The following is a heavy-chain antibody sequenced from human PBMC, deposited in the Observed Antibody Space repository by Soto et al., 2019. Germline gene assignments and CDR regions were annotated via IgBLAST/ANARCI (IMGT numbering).Heavy chain of an antibody. V-gene: IGHV2-5*01. CDR1: GFSLSSSGVG. CDR3: AHSPFSSGWYLTGRFGS. CDR2: IYWNDDK. J-gene: IGHJ4*02. Sequence: QITLKQSGPTLVKPTQTLTLTCTFSGFSLSSSGVGVGWIRQPPGKALEWLTLIYWNDDKRYSPSLKSRLTITKDTSRNQVVLTMTNMAPMDTATYYCAHSPFSSGWYLTGRFGSWGQGTLVTVSS. D-gene: IGHD6-19*01.